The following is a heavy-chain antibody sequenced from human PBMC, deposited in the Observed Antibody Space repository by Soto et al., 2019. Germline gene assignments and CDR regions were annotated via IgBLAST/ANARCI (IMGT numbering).Heavy chain of an antibody. V-gene: IGHV4-34*01. Sequence: QVQLQQWGAGLLKPSETLSLTCAVSGGSFIYYQWSWIRQPPGKGLERIGEINHRGSTNYNPSLQSRATISRDTSSNQFSLKLSSVTSANKGVYYCARRPDGFAIWSQGTMVAVSS. J-gene: IGHJ3*02. CDR2: INHRGST. CDR1: GGSFIYYQ. CDR3: ARRPDGFAI.